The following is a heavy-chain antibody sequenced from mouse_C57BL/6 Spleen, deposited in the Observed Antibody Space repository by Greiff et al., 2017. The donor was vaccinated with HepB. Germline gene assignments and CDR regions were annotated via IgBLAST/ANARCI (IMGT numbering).Heavy chain of an antibody. Sequence: VKLMESGAELVKPGASVKISCKASGYAFSSYWMNWVKQRPGKGLEWIGQIYPGDGDTNYNGKFKGKATLTADKSSSTAYMQLSSLTSEDSAVYFCAREGRKNFDYWGQGTTLTVSS. CDR2: IYPGDGDT. CDR3: AREGRKNFDY. V-gene: IGHV1-80*01. J-gene: IGHJ2*01. CDR1: GYAFSSYW.